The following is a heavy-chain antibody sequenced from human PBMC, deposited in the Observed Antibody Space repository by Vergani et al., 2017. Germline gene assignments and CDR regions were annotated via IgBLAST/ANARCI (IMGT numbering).Heavy chain of an antibody. Sequence: QVQLVQSGAEVKKPGASVKVSCKASGYTFTSYYMHWVRQAPGQGLEWMGIINPSGGSTSYAQKFQGRVTMTRDTSTSTVYMELSSLRSEDTAVYYCARDQGQWLVMDYFDYWGQGTLVTVSS. CDR1: GYTFTSYY. J-gene: IGHJ4*02. D-gene: IGHD6-19*01. V-gene: IGHV1-46*01. CDR2: INPSGGST. CDR3: ARDQGQWLVMDYFDY.